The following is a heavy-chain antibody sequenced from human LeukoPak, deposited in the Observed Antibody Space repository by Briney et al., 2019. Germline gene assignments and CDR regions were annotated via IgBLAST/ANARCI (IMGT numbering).Heavy chain of an antibody. Sequence: GGSLRLSCAASGFTFSRSAMTWVRQAPGKGLVWVSRVSRDGYSTSYADTVKGRFTISRDNAKNMVFLQMTSLTDEDTAVYFCVREANWYFGLWGSGSLVTVSS. V-gene: IGHV3-74*01. D-gene: IGHD5-12*01. J-gene: IGHJ2*01. CDR2: VSRDGYST. CDR3: VREANWYFGL. CDR1: GFTFSRSA.